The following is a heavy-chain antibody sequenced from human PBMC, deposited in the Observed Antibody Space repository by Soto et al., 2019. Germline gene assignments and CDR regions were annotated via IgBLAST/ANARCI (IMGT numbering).Heavy chain of an antibody. CDR3: ARGIQLLGGQVDY. CDR1: GGTFSSYT. D-gene: IGHD5-18*01. V-gene: IGHV1-69*02. CDR2: IIPILGIA. Sequence: QVQLVQSGAEVKKPGSSVKVSCKASGGTFSSYTISWVRQAPGQGIEWMGRIIPILGIANYALKFQVRVTITADKSTSTAYMELSSLRSEDTAEYYCARGIQLLGGQVDYWGQGTLVTVSS. J-gene: IGHJ4*02.